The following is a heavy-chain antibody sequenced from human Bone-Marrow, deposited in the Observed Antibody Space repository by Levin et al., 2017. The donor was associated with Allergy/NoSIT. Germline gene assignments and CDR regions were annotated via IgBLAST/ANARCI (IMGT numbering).Heavy chain of an antibody. V-gene: IGHV3-7*01. Sequence: GGSLRLSCAASGFTFSRYWMTWVRQAPGKGLEWVATIKQDGSDEYYVDSVRGRFSISRDNAKRSLYLQMISLRDEDTAVYYCATGGEDDFPMGDYFEYWGQGTLVTVSS. CDR3: ATGGEDDFPMGDYFEY. CDR1: GFTFSRYW. J-gene: IGHJ4*02. D-gene: IGHD3/OR15-3a*01. CDR2: IKQDGSDE.